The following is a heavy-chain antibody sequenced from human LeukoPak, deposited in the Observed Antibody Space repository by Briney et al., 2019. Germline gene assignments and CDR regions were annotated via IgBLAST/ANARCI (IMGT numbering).Heavy chain of an antibody. CDR2: IGTAGDT. D-gene: IGHD1-1*01. J-gene: IGHJ4*02. Sequence: PGGSLRLSCAASGFTFSDYDMHWVRQATGKGLEWVSAIGTAGDTYYTGSVKGRFTISRENAKNSLYLQMNILRAGDTAVYYCARVAKERVGGVYYFDYWGQGTLVTVSS. CDR1: GFTFSDYD. V-gene: IGHV3-13*01. CDR3: ARVAKERVGGVYYFDY.